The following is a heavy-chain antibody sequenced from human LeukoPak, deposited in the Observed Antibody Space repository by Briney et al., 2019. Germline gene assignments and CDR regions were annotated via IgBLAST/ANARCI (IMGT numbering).Heavy chain of an antibody. V-gene: IGHV1-3*01. Sequence: ASVKVSCKASGYSFTNHALHWVRQAPGQRLEWMGWINAGNGNTKYSQKFQDRVTITRDTSASIVYMELSSLRSEDTAVYYCAGTDCTSTSCYGEYYYYYGMDVWGQGTTVTVS. CDR1: GYSFTNHA. CDR2: INAGNGNT. CDR3: AGTDCTSTSCYGEYYYYYGMDV. J-gene: IGHJ6*02. D-gene: IGHD2-2*01.